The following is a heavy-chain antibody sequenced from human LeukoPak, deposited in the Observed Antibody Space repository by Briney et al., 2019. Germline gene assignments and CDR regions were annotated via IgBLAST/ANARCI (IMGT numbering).Heavy chain of an antibody. CDR2: IWYDGSNK. CDR1: GFTFSSYG. CDR3: ARDLSYRSTCLDY. Sequence: PGGSLRLSCAASGFTFSSYGMHWVRQAPGKGLEWVAVIWYDGSNKYYADSVKGRFTISRDNSKNTLYLQMNSLRAEDTAVYYCARDLSYRSTCLDYWGQGTLVTVSS. J-gene: IGHJ4*02. D-gene: IGHD6-13*01. V-gene: IGHV3-33*01.